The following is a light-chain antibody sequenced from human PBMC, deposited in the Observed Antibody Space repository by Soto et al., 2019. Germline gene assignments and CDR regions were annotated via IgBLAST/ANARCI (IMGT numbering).Light chain of an antibody. V-gene: IGLV4-60*03. Sequence: QAVVTQSSSASASLGSSVKLTCTLSSGHSSYIIAWHQQQPGKAPRYLMKLEGSGSYNKGSAVPDRFSGSSSGADRYLTISNLQSEDEADYYCETWDSNTRVFGGGTKLTVL. J-gene: IGLJ3*02. CDR2: LEGSGSY. CDR1: SGHSSYI. CDR3: ETWDSNTRV.